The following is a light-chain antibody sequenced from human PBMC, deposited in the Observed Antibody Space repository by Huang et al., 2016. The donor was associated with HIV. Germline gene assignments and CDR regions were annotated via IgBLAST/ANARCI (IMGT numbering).Light chain of an antibody. J-gene: IGKJ2*01. Sequence: DIVMTQSPDSLAVSLGERGTINCKSSQSILYSSNNKNYLDWFQQKPGHAPKLLISWASTRETGVPARFSGSGSGTDFTLTISSLQAGDFAVYYCQQYYTSPYTFGQGTKLEIK. CDR2: WAS. CDR3: QQYYTSPYT. V-gene: IGKV4-1*01. CDR1: QSILYSSNNKNY.